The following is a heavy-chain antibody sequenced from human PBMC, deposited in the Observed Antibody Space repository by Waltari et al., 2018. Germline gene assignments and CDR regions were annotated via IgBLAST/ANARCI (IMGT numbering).Heavy chain of an antibody. D-gene: IGHD5-18*01. CDR1: GFPFRSYS. CDR3: ARWDTAMVD. J-gene: IGHJ4*02. V-gene: IGHV3-23*01. Sequence: DVQLLEYGGGLVQPGGSLTVSCAGSGFPFRSYSMSWFRQAPGKGLEWVSAISGSAPGTYYADSVKGRFTTSRDNSNNILYLQMNNLRAEDTAVYYCARWDTAMVDWGQGTLVTVSS. CDR2: ISGSAPGT.